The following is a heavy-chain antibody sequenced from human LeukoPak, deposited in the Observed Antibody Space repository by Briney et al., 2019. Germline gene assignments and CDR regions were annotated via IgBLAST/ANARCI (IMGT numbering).Heavy chain of an antibody. D-gene: IGHD5/OR15-5a*01. V-gene: IGHV3-23*01. CDR2: VSGISGST. CDR1: GFTFSSYA. Sequence: PGGSLRLSCAASGFTFSSYAMTWVRQAPGKGLEWVSGVSGISGSTYYADSVKGRFSISKDNSKNTLYLQMNSLRAEDTALYFCAKVDLSAVYDWGQGTLVTVSS. CDR3: AKVDLSAVYD. J-gene: IGHJ4*02.